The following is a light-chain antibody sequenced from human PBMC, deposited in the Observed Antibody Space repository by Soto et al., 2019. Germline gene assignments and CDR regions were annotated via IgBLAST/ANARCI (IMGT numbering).Light chain of an antibody. Sequence: EIVMTQSPATLSVSPGERATLSCRASQSVSSNLAWYQQKPGQAPRLLLYGAPTRATGIPAKFSGSVSATEFTLTISSLQSEDFAVYYCQQYNDWPPLTFGGGTRVEIK. J-gene: IGKJ4*01. CDR1: QSVSSN. V-gene: IGKV3-15*01. CDR2: GAP. CDR3: QQYNDWPPLT.